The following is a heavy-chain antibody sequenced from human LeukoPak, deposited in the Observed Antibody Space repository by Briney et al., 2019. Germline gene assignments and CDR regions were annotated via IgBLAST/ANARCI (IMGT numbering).Heavy chain of an antibody. D-gene: IGHD5-12*01. CDR2: ISSSSSYI. CDR3: AREGRQVANVY. J-gene: IGHJ4*02. Sequence: GGSLRLSCAASGFTFSSYSMNWVRQAPGKGLEWVSSISSSSSYIYYADSVKGRFTISRDNAENSLYAQMHSLRPEDKAVYYCAREGRQVANVYWGQGALVAVSS. V-gene: IGHV3-21*01. CDR1: GFTFSSYS.